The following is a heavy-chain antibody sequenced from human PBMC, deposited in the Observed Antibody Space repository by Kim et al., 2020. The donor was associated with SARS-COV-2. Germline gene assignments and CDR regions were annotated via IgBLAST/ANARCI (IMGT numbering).Heavy chain of an antibody. Sequence: GGSLRLSCVGSGYSFGGHAMSWVRQAPGKGLEWVSGVGGNGDSTHYADPVKGRFTISRDNSKNTLYLQMNSLTVEDTAVYYCARERGFLVDTDTLVSWGQGTRVAVSS. CDR3: ARERGFLVDTDTLVS. CDR1: GYSFGGHA. CDR2: VGGNGDST. D-gene: IGHD5-18*01. J-gene: IGHJ4*02. V-gene: IGHV3-23*01.